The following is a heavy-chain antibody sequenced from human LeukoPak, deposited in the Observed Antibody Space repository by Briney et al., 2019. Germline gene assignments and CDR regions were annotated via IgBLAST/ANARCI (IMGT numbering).Heavy chain of an antibody. V-gene: IGHV4-34*01. CDR3: ARASTYYYGSGSYFGFDY. D-gene: IGHD3-10*01. CDR1: GGSFSGYY. Sequence: SETLSLTCAVYGGSFSGYYWSWIRQPPGKGLEWIGEINHSGSTNYNPSLKSRVTISVDTSKNQFSLKLSSVTAADTAVYYCARASTYYYGSGSYFGFDYWGQGTLVTVSS. CDR2: INHSGST. J-gene: IGHJ4*02.